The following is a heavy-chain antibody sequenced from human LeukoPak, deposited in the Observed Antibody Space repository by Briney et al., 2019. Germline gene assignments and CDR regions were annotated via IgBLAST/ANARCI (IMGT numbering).Heavy chain of an antibody. CDR2: ISASGRS. CDR3: AREFDS. V-gene: IGHV4-61*02. Sequence: SQTLSLTRTVSGGSISSGDYYWSWIQQPAGKGLEWIGRISASGRSNYNPSLKSRLTISIDTSKNQFSLMLSSVTATDTAVYYCAREFDSWGQGTLVTVSS. J-gene: IGHJ4*02. CDR1: GGSISSGDYY.